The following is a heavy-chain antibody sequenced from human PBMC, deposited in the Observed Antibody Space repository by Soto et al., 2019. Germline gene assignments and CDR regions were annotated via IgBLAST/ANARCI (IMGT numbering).Heavy chain of an antibody. CDR2: IFHSGST. D-gene: IGHD2-15*01. V-gene: IGHV4-31*03. Sequence: QVQLQESGRGLVKPTQTLSLTCSVSRAFINSGGFYYSWIRQPPGKGLEWLGYIFHSGSTLYNPSPRGRLTLSPDTSRNQLSLYLTSVTTADTAVYYCVRGGIAGHWFDPWGQGILVTVSS. CDR1: RAFINSGGFY. J-gene: IGHJ5*02. CDR3: VRGGIAGHWFDP.